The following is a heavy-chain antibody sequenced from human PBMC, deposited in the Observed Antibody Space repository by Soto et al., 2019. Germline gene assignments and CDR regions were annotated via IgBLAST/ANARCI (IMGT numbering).Heavy chain of an antibody. V-gene: IGHV6-1*01. CDR2: TYYRSKWYN. CDR3: ARTPVSSGSSFLSY. Sequence: QVQLQQSGPGLVKPSQTLSLTCAISGDSVSSNSAAWNWIRQSPSRGLEWLGRTYYRSKWYNDYAVSVKSRITTNPDTSKNQFSLQLSSVTPADTAVYYCARTPVSSGSSFLSYWGQGTLVTVSS. D-gene: IGHD6-19*01. CDR1: GDSVSSNSAA. J-gene: IGHJ4*02.